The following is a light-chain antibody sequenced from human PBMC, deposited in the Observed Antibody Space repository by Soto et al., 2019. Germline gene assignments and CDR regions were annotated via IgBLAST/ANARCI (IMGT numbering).Light chain of an antibody. V-gene: IGKV1-39*01. Sequence: DIQMTQSPSSLSASVGYRVTITCRASQSISTYLKWYQQKPGKAPKLLINSASSLQSGVPARFRGSGSGTDFTLTINSLQPEDFATYYCQQSYSTLLTFGGGTKVDIK. J-gene: IGKJ4*01. CDR2: SAS. CDR1: QSISTY. CDR3: QQSYSTLLT.